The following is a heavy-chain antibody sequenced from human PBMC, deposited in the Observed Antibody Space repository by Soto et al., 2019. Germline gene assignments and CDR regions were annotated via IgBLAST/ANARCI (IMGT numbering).Heavy chain of an antibody. CDR2: ISNDGSK. CDR3: VKNYDTSGYYQFDF. V-gene: IGHV3-30*18. CDR1: GFRFSTYG. Sequence: GGSLRLSCAASGFRFSTYGMHWVRQAPGKGLEWVAVISNDGSKYYADSVKGRFTISRDNPKNTLYLQMNSLRPDDTAVYYCVKNYDTSGYYQFDFWGHGTLVTVS. J-gene: IGHJ4*01. D-gene: IGHD3-22*01.